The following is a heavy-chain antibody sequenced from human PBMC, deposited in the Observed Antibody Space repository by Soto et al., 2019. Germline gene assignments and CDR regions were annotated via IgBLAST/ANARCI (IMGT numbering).Heavy chain of an antibody. V-gene: IGHV4-59*08. CDR3: ASVLRFLEWLSEGFDY. D-gene: IGHD3-3*01. J-gene: IGHJ4*02. CDR2: IYYSGST. Sequence: SETLSLTCTVSGGSISSYYWSWIRQPPGKGLEWIGYIYYSGSTNYNPSLKSRVTISVDTSKNQFSLKLSSVTAADTAVYYCASVLRFLEWLSEGFDYWGQGTLVTVSS. CDR1: GGSISSYY.